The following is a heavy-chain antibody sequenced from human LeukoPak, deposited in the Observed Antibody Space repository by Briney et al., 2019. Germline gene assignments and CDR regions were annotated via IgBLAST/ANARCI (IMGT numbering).Heavy chain of an antibody. CDR2: ISGSGGST. CDR3: AKDPQVDFWSGFLPH. CDR1: GFTFGSYA. J-gene: IGHJ4*02. V-gene: IGHV3-23*01. D-gene: IGHD3-3*01. Sequence: GGSLRLSCAASGFTFGSYAMSWVRQAPGKGLEWVPAISGSGGSTYYADSVKGRFTISRDSSKNPLYLQINSLRAEDTAVYYCAKDPQVDFWSGFLPHWGQGTLVTVSS.